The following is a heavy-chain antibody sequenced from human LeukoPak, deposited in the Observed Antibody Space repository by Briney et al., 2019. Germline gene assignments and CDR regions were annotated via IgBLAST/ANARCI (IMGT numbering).Heavy chain of an antibody. J-gene: IGHJ4*02. V-gene: IGHV3-23*01. CDR2: ISASGTT. CDR3: ARDSAHYYDSSGYYVDGIDY. D-gene: IGHD3-22*01. Sequence: GGSLRLSCAASGFTLSSYAMTWVRQAPGKGLEWVSAISASGTTNYADSVKGHFTVSRDNSKNTLHLQMNSLRAEDTAVYYCARDSAHYYDSSGYYVDGIDYWGQGTLVTVSS. CDR1: GFTLSSYA.